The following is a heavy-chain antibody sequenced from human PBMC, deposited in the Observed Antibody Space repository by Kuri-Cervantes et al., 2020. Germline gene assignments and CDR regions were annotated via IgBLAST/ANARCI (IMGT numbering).Heavy chain of an antibody. CDR1: GFTFSSYG. Sequence: GESLKISCAASGFTFSSYGMHWVRQAPGKGLEWVAVIWYDGSNKYYADSVKGRFTISRDNSKNTLYLQMNSLRAEDTAVYYCAKDRHSSSRPRYFDLWGRGTLVTVSS. V-gene: IGHV3-33*06. CDR3: AKDRHSSSRPRYFDL. J-gene: IGHJ2*01. CDR2: IWYDGSNK. D-gene: IGHD6-6*01.